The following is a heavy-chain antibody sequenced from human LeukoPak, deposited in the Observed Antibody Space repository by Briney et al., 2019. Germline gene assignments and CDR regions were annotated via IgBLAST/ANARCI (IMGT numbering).Heavy chain of an antibody. V-gene: IGHV4-59*01. D-gene: IGHD3-22*01. J-gene: IGHJ1*01. CDR3: ASFPYYYDSSGYYSPQYFQH. CDR2: IYYSGST. Sequence: SETLSLTCTVSGGSINSYYWSWIRQPPGKGLEWIGYIYYSGSTNYNPSLKSRVTISVDTSKNQFSLKLSSVTAADTAVYYCASFPYYYDSSGYYSPQYFQHWGQATLVTVSS. CDR1: GGSINSYY.